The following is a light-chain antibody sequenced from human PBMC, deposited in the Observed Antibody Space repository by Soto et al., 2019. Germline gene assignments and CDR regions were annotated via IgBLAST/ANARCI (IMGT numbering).Light chain of an antibody. Sequence: VVNHSRSTLSVTPGERATFSCRASQSVNTNFAWYQQKPGQAPRLLIYGASTRATGIPARFSGSGSGTEFTLTISSLQYEDFAGYDGQQYKNWPSWTSGQGTKVDI. J-gene: IGKJ1*01. CDR3: QQYKNWPSWT. CDR1: QSVNTN. CDR2: GAS. V-gene: IGKV3-15*01.